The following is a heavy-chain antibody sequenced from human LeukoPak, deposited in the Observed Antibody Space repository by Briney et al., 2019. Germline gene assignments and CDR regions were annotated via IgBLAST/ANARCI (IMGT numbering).Heavy chain of an antibody. CDR1: GGSLCRYF. D-gene: IGHD3-3*01. J-gene: IGHJ5*02. CDR3: ARAGGKSQYDFWSGYQPNWFDT. CDR2: IYNRKNT. V-gene: IGHV4-4*07. Sequence: SETLSYTRTLCGGSLCRYFWSWIRPPAEEGGGCMGRIYNRKNTKYNLSLKSRDPITVHETKTKFPLKLSCDTGAHTAVYYCARAGGKSQYDFWSGYQPNWFDTWGQGTLVTVSS.